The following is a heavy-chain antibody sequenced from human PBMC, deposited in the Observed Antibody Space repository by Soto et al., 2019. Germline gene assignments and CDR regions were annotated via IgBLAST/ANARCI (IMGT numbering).Heavy chain of an antibody. CDR1: GFTFSSYG. V-gene: IGHV3-30*18. CDR2: ISYDGSNK. D-gene: IGHD2-2*01. Sequence: GGSLRLSCAASGFTFSSYGMHWVRQAPGKGLEWVAVISYDGSNKYYADSVKGRFTISRDNSKNTLYLQMNSLRAEDTAVFYCAKDEALGVSTYLGPFDYWGQGTLVTVSS. CDR3: AKDEALGVSTYLGPFDY. J-gene: IGHJ4*02.